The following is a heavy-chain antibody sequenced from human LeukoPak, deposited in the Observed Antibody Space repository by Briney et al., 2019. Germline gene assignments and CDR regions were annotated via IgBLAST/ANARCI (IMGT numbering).Heavy chain of an antibody. CDR1: GGSISSYY. CDR3: ARATRFLEWLLDDY. D-gene: IGHD3-3*01. V-gene: IGHV4-59*01. CDR2: IYCSGST. Sequence: SETLSLTCTVSGGSISSYYWSWIRQPPGKGLEWIGYIYCSGSTNYNPSLKSRVTISVDTSKNQFSLKLSSVTAADTAVYYCARATRFLEWLLDDYWGQGTLVTVSS. J-gene: IGHJ4*02.